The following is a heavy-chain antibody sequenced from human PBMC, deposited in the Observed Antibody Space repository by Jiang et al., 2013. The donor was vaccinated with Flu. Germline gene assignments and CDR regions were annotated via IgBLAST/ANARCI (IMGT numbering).Heavy chain of an antibody. CDR3: TTNYGDYFWSSFDF. Sequence: VQLVESGGGFVKPGGSLRLSCEASGFIFDNAWMHWVRQAPGKGLEWVGRIKTKIDGGTADYAAPVKGRFTVSRDDSKSTLYLEMNSLKTEDTAVYYCTTNYGDYFWSSFDFWGQGTPGHRFL. D-gene: IGHD4-17*01. J-gene: IGHJ4*02. V-gene: IGHV3-15*07. CDR1: GFIFDNAW. CDR2: IKTKIDGGTA.